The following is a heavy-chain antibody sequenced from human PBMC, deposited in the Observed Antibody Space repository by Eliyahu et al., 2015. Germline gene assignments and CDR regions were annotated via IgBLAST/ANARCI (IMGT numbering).Heavy chain of an antibody. Sequence: QVQLQESGPGLVKPSQTLSLTCAISGDSVSSNSAVWNWIRQSPSRGLEWLGRTMYRSKWYNEYALSVKSRITINTDTSKNQFSLQLNSVIPEDTAVYYCVRWRDEGLDPWGQGTPVTVSS. CDR2: TMYRSKWYN. CDR3: VRWRDEGLDP. CDR1: GDSVSSNSAV. V-gene: IGHV6-1*01. D-gene: IGHD3-3*01. J-gene: IGHJ5*02.